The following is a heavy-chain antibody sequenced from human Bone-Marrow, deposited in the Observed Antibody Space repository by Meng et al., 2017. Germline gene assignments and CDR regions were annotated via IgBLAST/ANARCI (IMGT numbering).Heavy chain of an antibody. Sequence: GESLKISCAASGFTFSSYSMNWVRQAPGKGLEWVSSISSSSSYIYYADSVKGRFTISRDNAKNSLYLQMNSLRAEDTAVYYCARATNYHDSSGYFLTHAFDIWGQGTMVTVSS. CDR1: GFTFSSYS. D-gene: IGHD3-22*01. CDR3: ARATNYHDSSGYFLTHAFDI. CDR2: ISSSSSYI. V-gene: IGHV3-21*01. J-gene: IGHJ3*02.